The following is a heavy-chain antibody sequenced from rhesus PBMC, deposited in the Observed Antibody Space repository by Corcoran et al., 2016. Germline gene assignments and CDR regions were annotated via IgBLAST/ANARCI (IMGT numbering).Heavy chain of an antibody. CDR1: GGSISRGYD. D-gene: IGHD3-3*01. CDR3: ARGGIWTGYYRGLALGY. V-gene: IGHV4-76*01. J-gene: IGHJ4*01. CDR2: IYGSSGST. Sequence: QVQLQESAPGVVNPSETLSLTCAVSGGSISRGYDRSGIRQPPGQGLEWIGYIYGSSGSTNYNPSLKNRVTISKDASKNQFSLKLSSVTAADTAVYYCARGGIWTGYYRGLALGYWGQGVLVTVSS.